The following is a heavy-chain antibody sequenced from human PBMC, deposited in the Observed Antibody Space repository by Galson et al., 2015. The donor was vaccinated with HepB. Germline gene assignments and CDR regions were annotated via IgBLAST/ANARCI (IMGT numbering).Heavy chain of an antibody. V-gene: IGHV1-69*04. CDR1: GGTFSSYA. CDR3: AGGTIAVAGDDAFDI. J-gene: IGHJ3*02. CDR2: IIPILGIA. D-gene: IGHD6-19*01. Sequence: SVKVSCKASGGTFSSYAISWVRQAPGQGLEWMGRIIPILGIAYYAQKFQGRVTITADRSTSTAYMELSSLRSEDTAVYCCAGGTIAVAGDDAFDIWGQGTMVTVSS.